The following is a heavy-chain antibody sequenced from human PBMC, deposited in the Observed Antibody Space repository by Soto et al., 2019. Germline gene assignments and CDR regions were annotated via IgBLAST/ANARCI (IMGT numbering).Heavy chain of an antibody. CDR3: AKNRSPVLRFFDY. CDR2: ISYDGSNK. Sequence: QVQLVESGGGVVQPGRSLRLSCVASGFTFSSYGMHWVRQAPGKGLEWVAVISYDGSNKYYADSVKGRFTISRDNSKNTLYLQMNSLRAEDTAVYYCAKNRSPVLRFFDYWGQGTLVTVSS. CDR1: GFTFSSYG. J-gene: IGHJ4*02. D-gene: IGHD3-3*01. V-gene: IGHV3-30*18.